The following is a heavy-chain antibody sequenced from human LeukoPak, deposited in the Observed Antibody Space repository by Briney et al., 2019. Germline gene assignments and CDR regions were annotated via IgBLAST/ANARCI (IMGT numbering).Heavy chain of an antibody. Sequence: ASVKVSCKASGYTFTSYDINWVRQATGQGLEWMGWMNPNSGNTGYAQKFQGRVTMTRNTSISTAYMELSSLRSEDTAVYYCAGDSGIAAREGADYWGQGTLVTVSS. J-gene: IGHJ4*02. CDR2: MNPNSGNT. V-gene: IGHV1-8*01. D-gene: IGHD6-13*01. CDR3: AGDSGIAAREGADY. CDR1: GYTFTSYD.